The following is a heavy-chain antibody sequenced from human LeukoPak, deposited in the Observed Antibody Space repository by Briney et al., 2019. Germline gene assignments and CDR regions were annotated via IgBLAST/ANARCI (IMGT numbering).Heavy chain of an antibody. CDR2: IYYSGST. J-gene: IGHJ4*02. CDR3: ARHGGGYSSSSFDY. V-gene: IGHV4-59*08. Sequence: SETLSLTCTVSGGSISSYYWSWIRQPPGKGLGWIGYIYYSGSTNYNPSLKSRVTISVDTSKNQFSLKLSSVTAADTAVYYCARHGGGYSSSSFDYWGQGTLVTVSS. D-gene: IGHD6-6*01. CDR1: GGSISSYY.